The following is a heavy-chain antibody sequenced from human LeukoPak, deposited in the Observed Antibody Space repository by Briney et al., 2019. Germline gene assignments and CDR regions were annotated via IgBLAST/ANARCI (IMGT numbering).Heavy chain of an antibody. J-gene: IGHJ4*02. CDR1: GFTFSSYE. Sequence: PGGSLRLSCAASGFTFSSYEMNWVRQAPGKGLEWVSCISSSGSTIYYADSVKGRFTISRDNAKNSLYLQMNSLRAEDTAVYYCARDRYDSSGIFDYWGQGILVTVSS. CDR3: ARDRYDSSGIFDY. V-gene: IGHV3-48*03. D-gene: IGHD3-22*01. CDR2: ISSSGSTI.